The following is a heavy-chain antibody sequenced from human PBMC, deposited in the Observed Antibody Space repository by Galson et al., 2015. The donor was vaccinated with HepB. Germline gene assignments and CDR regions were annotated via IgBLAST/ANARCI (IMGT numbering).Heavy chain of an antibody. Sequence: SVKVSCKVSGYTLTEVSTHWVRQAPGKGLEWMGGFDPEDGETIYAQKFQGRVTMTEDTSIDTAYMELSSLRSEDTAVYYCATVQKYNSGWYQSVWANAYYFDYWGQGTLVTVSS. CDR3: ATVQKYNSGWYQSVWANAYYFDY. CDR1: GYTLTEVS. CDR2: FDPEDGET. V-gene: IGHV1-24*01. J-gene: IGHJ4*02. D-gene: IGHD6-19*01.